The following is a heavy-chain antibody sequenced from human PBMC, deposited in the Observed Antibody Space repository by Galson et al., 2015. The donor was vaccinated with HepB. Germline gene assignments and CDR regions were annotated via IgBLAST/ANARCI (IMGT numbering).Heavy chain of an antibody. J-gene: IGHJ3*02. CDR3: AKDPGVSDSSVVQGKPDAFDI. CDR1: GFTFSSYA. CDR2: ISGSGGST. D-gene: IGHD3-22*01. Sequence: SLRLSCAASGFTFSSYAMSWVRQAPGKGLEWVSAISGSGGSTYYADSVKGRFTISRDNSKNTLYLQMNSLRAEDTAVYYCAKDPGVSDSSVVQGKPDAFDIWGQGTMVTVSS. V-gene: IGHV3-23*01.